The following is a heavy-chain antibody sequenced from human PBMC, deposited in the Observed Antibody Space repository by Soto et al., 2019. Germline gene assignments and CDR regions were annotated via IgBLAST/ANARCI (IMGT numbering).Heavy chain of an antibody. CDR3: AKPKGADRPGDS. D-gene: IGHD3-22*01. CDR2: ISSAGSDK. J-gene: IGHJ4*02. CDR1: GFAFSRDG. V-gene: IGHV3-30*18. Sequence: QVQLVESGGGVVQPGKSLRLSCAAAGFAFSRDGMHWVRQAPGKGLEWVAVISSAGSDKYYADSVKGRFTISRDNSKNTVDLQMNSLRPEDTALYYCAKPKGADRPGDSWGQGTLVTVSS.